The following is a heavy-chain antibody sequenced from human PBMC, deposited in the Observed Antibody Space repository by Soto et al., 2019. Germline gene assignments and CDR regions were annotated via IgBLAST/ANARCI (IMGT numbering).Heavy chain of an antibody. CDR2: IYYSGST. D-gene: IGHD2-15*01. J-gene: IGHJ4*02. CDR1: GGSISSGGYY. CDR3: ARAHCSGGSCYSYFDY. Sequence: QVQLQESGPGLVKPSQTLSLTCTVSGGSISSGGYYWSWIRQHPGKGLEWIGYIYYSGSTYYNPSLKSRVTISVDSSKDQFSLKLSSVTAADTAVYYCARAHCSGGSCYSYFDYWGQGTLVTVSS. V-gene: IGHV4-31*03.